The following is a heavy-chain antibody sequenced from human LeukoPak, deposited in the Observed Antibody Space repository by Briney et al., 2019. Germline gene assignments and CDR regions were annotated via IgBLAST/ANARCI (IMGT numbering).Heavy chain of an antibody. CDR3: ARDLAVASTNYFDF. Sequence: SETLSLTCSVSGDSISSNEWWSWVRQPPGKGLEWIGEVFHSGSTNFNPSLKSRVTISIDKSKNQFSLEVTSVTAADTAIYYCARDLAVASTNYFDFWGQGVLVTVSS. CDR1: GDSISSNEW. D-gene: IGHD6-19*01. J-gene: IGHJ4*02. CDR2: VFHSGST. V-gene: IGHV4-4*02.